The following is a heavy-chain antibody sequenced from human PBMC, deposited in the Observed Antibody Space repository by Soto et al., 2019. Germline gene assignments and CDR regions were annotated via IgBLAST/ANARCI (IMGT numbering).Heavy chain of an antibody. Sequence: GGSLRLSCAASGLSFSDYYMSWIRQAPGKGLEWIAYITSSSSTIYYADSVKGRFTISRNDAKNSLYLQLDSLRAEDTAVYYCAPLSRPSHFNSWR. V-gene: IGHV3-11*01. CDR2: ITSSSSTI. CDR1: GLSFSDYY. CDR3: APLSRPSHFNS. J-gene: IGHJ5*01.